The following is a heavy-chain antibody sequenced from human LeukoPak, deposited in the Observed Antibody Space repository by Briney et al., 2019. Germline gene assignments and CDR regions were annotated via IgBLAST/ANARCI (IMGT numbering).Heavy chain of an antibody. V-gene: IGHV4-31*03. CDR3: ARDGATLRAIDP. CDR1: GGSISSGGYY. J-gene: IGHJ5*02. CDR2: IYYSGST. Sequence: PSETLSLTCTVSGGSISSGGYYWSWIRQHPGKGLEWIGYIYYSGSTYYNPSLKSRVTISVDTSKNQFSLKLSSVTAADTAVYYCARDGATLRAIDPWGQGTLVTVSS. D-gene: IGHD1-26*01.